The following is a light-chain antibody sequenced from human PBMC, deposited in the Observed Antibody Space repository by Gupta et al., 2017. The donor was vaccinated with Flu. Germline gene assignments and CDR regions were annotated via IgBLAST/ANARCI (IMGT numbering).Light chain of an antibody. CDR2: DAY. V-gene: IGKV3-11*01. J-gene: IGKJ4*01. Sequence: EIVLTQSPASLSLSPGERVTLSCRASQSVSTDLAWYQQKPGQAPRLLIYDAYKRATGIPARFSGSGSGTDFTLTISSRESEDFAVYFCQQRSDWPLLTFGGGTKVEIK. CDR1: QSVSTD. CDR3: QQRSDWPLLT.